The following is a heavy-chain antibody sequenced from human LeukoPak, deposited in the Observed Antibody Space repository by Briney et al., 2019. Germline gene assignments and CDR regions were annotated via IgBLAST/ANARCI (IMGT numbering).Heavy chain of an antibody. D-gene: IGHD4-17*01. CDR2: IYYSGST. CDR3: ARRRGGDYGMYYYYYMDV. V-gene: IGHV4-59*01. J-gene: IGHJ6*03. CDR1: GGSISSYY. Sequence: SETLSLTCTVSGGSISSYYWSWIRQPPGKGLEWIGYIYYSGSTNYNPSLKSRVTISVDTSKNQFSLKLSSVTAADTAVYYCARRRGGDYGMYYYYYMDVWGKGTTDTVSS.